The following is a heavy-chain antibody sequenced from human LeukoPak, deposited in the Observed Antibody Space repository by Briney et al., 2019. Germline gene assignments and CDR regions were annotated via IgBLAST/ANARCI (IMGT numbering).Heavy chain of an antibody. V-gene: IGHV3-11*03. D-gene: IGHD6-13*01. CDR3: AKLFKAYSSTWIDY. CDR1: GFIFSDYY. Sequence: GGPLTLSCAASGFIFSDYYMIWLRQAPGQGLEWVAYISHSSGFTNYADSVKGRFAISRDNAKNSLYLQMDSLRAEDTAIYYCAKLFKAYSSTWIDYWGQGNLVTVSS. CDR2: ISHSSGFT. J-gene: IGHJ4*02.